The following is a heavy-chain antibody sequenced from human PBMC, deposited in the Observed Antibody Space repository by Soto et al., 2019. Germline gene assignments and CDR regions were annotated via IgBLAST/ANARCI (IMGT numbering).Heavy chain of an antibody. CDR2: ISAYNGNT. V-gene: IGHV1-18*01. D-gene: IGHD3-10*01. CDR3: ARYYYGSGSPSDAFDI. CDR1: GYTFTSYG. J-gene: IGHJ3*02. Sequence: ASVKFSCKASGYTFTSYGISWVRQAPGQGLEWMGWISAYNGNTNYAQKLQGRVTMTTDTSTSTAYMELRSLRSDDTAVYYCARYYYGSGSPSDAFDIWGQGTMVTVSS.